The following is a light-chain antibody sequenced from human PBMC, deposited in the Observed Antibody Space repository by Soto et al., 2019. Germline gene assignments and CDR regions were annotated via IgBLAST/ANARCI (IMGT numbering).Light chain of an antibody. V-gene: IGKV3-15*01. CDR3: QQYNNWPRT. CDR2: GAS. CDR1: QSVSSN. Sequence: EIVMTQSPATLSVSPGERATLSCRASQSVSSNLAWYQQKPGQAPRLLIYGASTRATGIPARFSGSGSGTEFTLTIGSLQSEDFAVYYCQQYNNWPRTLGQGTKVDIK. J-gene: IGKJ1*01.